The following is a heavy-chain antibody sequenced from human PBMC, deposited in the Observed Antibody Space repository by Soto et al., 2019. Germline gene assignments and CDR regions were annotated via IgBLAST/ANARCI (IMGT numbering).Heavy chain of an antibody. V-gene: IGHV3-23*01. J-gene: IGHJ6*02. Sequence: LRLSCAASGFTFSSYAMSWVRQAPGKGLEWVSAISGSGGSTYYADSVKGRFTISRDNSKNTLYLQMNSLRAEDTAVYYCAQGGDSVLIGYAIDYHYYGLDVWGQGTTVTVSS. CDR3: AQGGDSVLIGYAIDYHYYGLDV. CDR1: GFTFSSYA. D-gene: IGHD2-8*01. CDR2: ISGSGGST.